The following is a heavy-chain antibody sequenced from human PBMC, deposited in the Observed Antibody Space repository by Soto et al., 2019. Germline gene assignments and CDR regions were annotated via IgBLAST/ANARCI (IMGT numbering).Heavy chain of an antibody. J-gene: IGHJ4*02. Sequence: EVQLVESGGGVGQPGGSLRLSCAASGFTFSSYWMSWVRQAPGKGLEWVANIKQDGSEKYYVDSVKGRFTISRDNAKNALYLQMNSLRDEDKAVYYCARRKWLVPFDYWGQGTLVTVSS. V-gene: IGHV3-7*01. CDR2: IKQDGSEK. CDR1: GFTFSSYW. D-gene: IGHD6-19*01. CDR3: ARRKWLVPFDY.